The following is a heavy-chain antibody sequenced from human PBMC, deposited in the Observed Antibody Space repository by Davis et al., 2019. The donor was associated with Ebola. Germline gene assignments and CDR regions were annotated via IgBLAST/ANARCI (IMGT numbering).Heavy chain of an antibody. CDR1: GFTFSSYS. Sequence: GGSLRLSCAASGFTFSSYSINWVLQAPGKGQKWVSFISISSNYIYYAESMKVRFTTFRYNAKNSLYLQMNTLRAEDTAVYYCVRDQALVVNGGGWHFDLWGRGLLVTVSS. CDR2: ISISSNYI. J-gene: IGHJ2*01. V-gene: IGHV3-21*01. D-gene: IGHD2-8*02. CDR3: VRDQALVVNGGGWHFDL.